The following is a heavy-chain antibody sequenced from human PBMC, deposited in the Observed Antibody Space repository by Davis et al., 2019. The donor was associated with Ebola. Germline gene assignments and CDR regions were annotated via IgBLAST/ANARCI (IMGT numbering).Heavy chain of an antibody. Sequence: GESLKISCAASGFTFSSYWMSWVRQAPGKGLERVANIKDDGSEKYYADSVKGRFTVSRDNAKNSMYLQMNSLRVEDTAVYYCARDKGGGCSGGRCYSFWFDPWGQGTLVTVS. J-gene: IGHJ5*02. CDR2: IKDDGSEK. V-gene: IGHV3-7*01. CDR1: GFTFSSYW. D-gene: IGHD2-15*01. CDR3: ARDKGGGCSGGRCYSFWFDP.